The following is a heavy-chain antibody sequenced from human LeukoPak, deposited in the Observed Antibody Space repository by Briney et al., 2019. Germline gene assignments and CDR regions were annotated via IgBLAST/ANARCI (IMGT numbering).Heavy chain of an antibody. V-gene: IGHV3-23*01. D-gene: IGHD2-15*01. CDR1: RFTFSSYT. CDR3: AVEGYCSGGSCYTNWFDS. Sequence: GGSLRLSCAASRFTFSSYTMGWVRQAPGKGLEWVSAISGSGAGTTYADSVKGRFTISRDNVKNSLYLQMNSLRDEDTAVYYCAVEGYCSGGSCYTNWFDSWGQGTLVTVSS. CDR2: ISGSGAGT. J-gene: IGHJ5*01.